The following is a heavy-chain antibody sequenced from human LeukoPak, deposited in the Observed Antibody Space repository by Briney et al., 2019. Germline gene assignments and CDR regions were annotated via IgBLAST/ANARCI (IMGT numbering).Heavy chain of an antibody. CDR1: EFIFTSYS. J-gene: IGHJ4*02. D-gene: IGHD1-26*01. CDR3: FKEGGWGPRGDY. V-gene: IGHV3-21*01. CDR2: ISITSTSI. Sequence: GGSLRLSCAASEFIFTSYSMNWVRQAPGKGLEGVSSISITSTSIHYADSVKGRFTISRDNAKNSLYLQMNSLETRETALYYWFKEGGWGPRGDYWGQGTLVTVSS.